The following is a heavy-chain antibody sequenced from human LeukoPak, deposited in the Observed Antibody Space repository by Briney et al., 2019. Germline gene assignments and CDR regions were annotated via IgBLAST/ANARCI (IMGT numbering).Heavy chain of an antibody. D-gene: IGHD6-13*01. J-gene: IGHJ4*02. Sequence: GGSLRLSCEASGFTFSNFNMNWVRQAPGKGLEWLSSITSSSAYIHYADSVQGRFTVSRDNAGNTLFLQMNNLRTDDTAIYYCARRTAIATAGTLLYYFDYWGLGTVVTVSS. CDR2: ITSSSAYI. CDR1: GFTFSNFN. CDR3: ARRTAIATAGTLLYYFDY. V-gene: IGHV3-21*01.